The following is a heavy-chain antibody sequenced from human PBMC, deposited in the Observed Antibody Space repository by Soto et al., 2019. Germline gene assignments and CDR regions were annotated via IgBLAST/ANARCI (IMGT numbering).Heavy chain of an antibody. CDR1: GGSISSGGSY. Sequence: SETLSLTCTVSGGSISSGGSYWSWIRQHPGKGLEWIGYIYYSGSTYYNPSLKSRVTISVDTSKNQFSLKMSSVTAADTAVYYCARSNPVNYYDSSGYLDYWGQGTLVTVSS. D-gene: IGHD3-22*01. J-gene: IGHJ4*02. CDR3: ARSNPVNYYDSSGYLDY. CDR2: IYYSGST. V-gene: IGHV4-31*03.